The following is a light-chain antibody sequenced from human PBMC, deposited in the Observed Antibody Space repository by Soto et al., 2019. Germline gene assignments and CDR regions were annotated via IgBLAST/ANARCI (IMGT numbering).Light chain of an antibody. CDR1: RSDAAAYYS. CDR3: SSHTLSDYYA. V-gene: IGLV2-14*01. CDR2: EVS. Sequence: QSALTQPASVSGSPGQSITISCTGTRSDAAAYYSVSWYQQYPGKAPKLMIFEVSNRPSGVSNRFSGSKSGNTASLTISGLQAEDEADYYCSSHTLSDYYAFGSGTKVTVL. J-gene: IGLJ1*01.